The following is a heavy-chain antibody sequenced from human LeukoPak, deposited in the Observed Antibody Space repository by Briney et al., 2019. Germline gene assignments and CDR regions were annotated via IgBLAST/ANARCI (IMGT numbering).Heavy chain of an antibody. CDR3: ARGAKKYYFDY. J-gene: IGHJ4*02. V-gene: IGHV3-30*04. CDR1: GFTFSSYA. CDR2: ISYDGSNK. Sequence: GRSLRLSCAASGFTFSSYAMHWVRQAPDKGLEWVAVISYDGSNKYYADSVKGRFTISRDNSKNTLYLQMNSLRAEDTAVYYCARGAKKYYFDYWGQGTLVTVSS.